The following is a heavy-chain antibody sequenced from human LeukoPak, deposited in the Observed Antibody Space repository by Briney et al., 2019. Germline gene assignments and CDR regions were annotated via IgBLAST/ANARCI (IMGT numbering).Heavy chain of an antibody. CDR3: ARDQQGLRYFDWLLTYYYYGMDV. J-gene: IGHJ6*02. Sequence: ASVKVSCKASGYTFTIYYMHWVRQAPGQGLEWMGIINPSGGSTSYAQKFQGRVTMTRDTSTSTVYMELSSLRSEDTAVYYCARDQQGLRYFDWLLTYYYYGMDVWGQGTTVTVSS. D-gene: IGHD3-9*01. CDR1: GYTFTIYY. V-gene: IGHV1-46*01. CDR2: INPSGGST.